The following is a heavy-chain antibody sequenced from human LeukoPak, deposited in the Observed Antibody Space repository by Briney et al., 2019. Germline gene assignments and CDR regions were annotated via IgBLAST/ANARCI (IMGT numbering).Heavy chain of an antibody. CDR3: ASGSRGGDPWRSAFDI. D-gene: IGHD2-21*01. CDR2: INSDGSST. CDR1: GFTFSSYW. V-gene: IGHV3-74*01. Sequence: GGSLRLSCAASGFTFSSYWMHWVRQAPGKRLVWVSRINSDGSSTSYADSVKGRFTISRDNSKNTLYLQMGSLRAEDMAVYYCASGSRGGDPWRSAFDIWGQGTMVTVSS. J-gene: IGHJ3*02.